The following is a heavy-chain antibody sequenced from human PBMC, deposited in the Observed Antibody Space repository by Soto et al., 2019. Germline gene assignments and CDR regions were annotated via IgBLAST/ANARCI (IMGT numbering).Heavy chain of an antibody. Sequence: GGSLRLSCAACGFTFISYGMHWVLQAPGKGLEWVAVISYDGSNKYYADSVKGRFTISRDNSKNTLYLQMNSLRAEDTAVYYCSSRQWLDHWGPGPLVTVPS. D-gene: IGHD6-19*01. CDR1: GFTFISYG. J-gene: IGHJ4*02. V-gene: IGHV3-30*03. CDR3: SSRQWLDH. CDR2: ISYDGSNK.